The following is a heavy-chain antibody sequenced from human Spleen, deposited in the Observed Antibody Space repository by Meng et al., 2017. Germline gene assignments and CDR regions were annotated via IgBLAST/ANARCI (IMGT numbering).Heavy chain of an antibody. Sequence: QVELVQAGVEVKKTWASGKFSFTSSGYTFTAYAMHWVRQATGQRPEWMGWINAGNGDTKYSQKFQGRVIISRDTSASTAYMELSSLKSGEAAVYYCAREVGVAEGSSFDYWGQGTLVTVSS. J-gene: IGHJ4*02. CDR3: AREVGVAEGSSFDY. D-gene: IGHD2-15*01. CDR1: GYTFTAYA. V-gene: IGHV1-3*01. CDR2: INAGNGDT.